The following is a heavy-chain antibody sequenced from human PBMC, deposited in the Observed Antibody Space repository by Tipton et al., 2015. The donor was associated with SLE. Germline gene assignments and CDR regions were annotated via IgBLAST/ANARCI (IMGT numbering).Heavy chain of an antibody. CDR2: TYYRSKWYN. J-gene: IGHJ4*02. Sequence: PGLVKPSQTLSLTCAISGDSVSTNSAAWNWIRQSPSRGLEWLGRTYYRSKWYNDYAISVKSRIIINSDTSKNQFSLQLKSVTPEDTALYYCAREGSGWYYFDSWGQGTLVTVSS. D-gene: IGHD6-19*01. CDR3: AREGSGWYYFDS. CDR1: GDSVSTNSAA. V-gene: IGHV6-1*01.